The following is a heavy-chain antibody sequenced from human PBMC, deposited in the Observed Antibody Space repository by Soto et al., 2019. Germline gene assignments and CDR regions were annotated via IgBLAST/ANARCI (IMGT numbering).Heavy chain of an antibody. Sequence: GGSLRLSCAASGFTFSNAWMNWVRQAPGKGLEWVGRIKSKTDGGTTDYAAPVKGRFTISRDDSKNTLYLQMNSLKTEDTAVYYCTTWPYYDFWSGYESLIDYWGQGTLVTVSS. CDR1: GFTFSNAW. J-gene: IGHJ4*02. CDR3: TTWPYYDFWSGYESLIDY. V-gene: IGHV3-15*07. CDR2: IKSKTDGGTT. D-gene: IGHD3-3*01.